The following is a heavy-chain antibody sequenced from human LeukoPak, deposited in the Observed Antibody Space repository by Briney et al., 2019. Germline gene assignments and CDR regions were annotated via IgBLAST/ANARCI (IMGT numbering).Heavy chain of an antibody. V-gene: IGHV1-2*02. CDR2: INLNSGGT. CDR1: GYTFSAYH. J-gene: IGHJ4*02. CDR3: ARGDVYNDC. Sequence: GASVKVSCKASGYTFSAYHMSWVRQAPGQGLEWMGWINLNSGGTNYAQNFQGRVTMTRDTSISTAYMELSRLTSDDTAVYYCARGDVYNDCWGQGTLVTVSS. D-gene: IGHD5-24*01.